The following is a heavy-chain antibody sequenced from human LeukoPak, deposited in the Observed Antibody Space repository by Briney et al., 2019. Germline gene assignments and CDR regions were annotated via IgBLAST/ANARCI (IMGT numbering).Heavy chain of an antibody. CDR2: INHSGST. CDR3: ARVWGGYFVY. Sequence: SETLSLTCAVYGGSFSGYYWSWIRQPPGKGLEWIGEINHSGSTNYNPSLKSRVTISVDTSKNQFSLKLSSVTAADTAVYYCARVWGGYFVYWGQGTLVTVSS. V-gene: IGHV4-34*01. J-gene: IGHJ4*02. D-gene: IGHD3-16*01. CDR1: GGSFSGYY.